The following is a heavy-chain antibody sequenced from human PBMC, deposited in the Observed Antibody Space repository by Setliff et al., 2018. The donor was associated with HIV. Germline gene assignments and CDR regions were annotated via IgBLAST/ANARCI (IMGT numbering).Heavy chain of an antibody. D-gene: IGHD1-26*01. J-gene: IGHJ6*03. CDR3: ARIVRWELVATSTFFYYYMDV. V-gene: IGHV4-39*01. CDR1: GGSISSNNYY. Sequence: SETLSLTCTVSGGSISSNNYYWGWIRQPPGKGLEWIGSINYSGSTHHNPSLESRVATSVDTSKNQFSLKLSSVTAADTAVYYCARIVRWELVATSTFFYYYMDVWGKGTTVTVSS. CDR2: INYSGST.